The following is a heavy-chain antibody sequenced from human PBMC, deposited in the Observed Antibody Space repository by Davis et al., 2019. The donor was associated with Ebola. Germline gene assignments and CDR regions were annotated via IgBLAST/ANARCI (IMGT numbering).Heavy chain of an antibody. D-gene: IGHD6-13*01. J-gene: IGHJ5*02. V-gene: IGHV4-34*01. CDR1: GGSFRGYY. Sequence: SETLSLTCAVYGGSFRGYYWSWIRQPPGKGLEWIGEINHSGSTNYNPSLKSRVTISVDTSKNQFSLKLSSVTAADTAVYYCARGRSSSWGRWFDPWGQGTLVTVSS. CDR2: INHSGST. CDR3: ARGRSSSWGRWFDP.